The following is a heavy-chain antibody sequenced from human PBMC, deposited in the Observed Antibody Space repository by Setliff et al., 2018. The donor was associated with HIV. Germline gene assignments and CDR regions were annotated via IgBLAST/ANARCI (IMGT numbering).Heavy chain of an antibody. J-gene: IGHJ4*02. CDR1: GGSFSAYY. CDR3: ARGPRVSAAVVETPSAY. CDR2: IDHTGSA. Sequence: SETLSLTCAVSGGSFSAYYWTWIRQSPHKGLEWVGEIDHTGSAYYNPSLTSRVTISVDTSKNRFSLELSSVTAAGTALYYCARGPRVSAAVVETPSAYWGQGTRVTVSS. V-gene: IGHV4-34*01. D-gene: IGHD6-19*01.